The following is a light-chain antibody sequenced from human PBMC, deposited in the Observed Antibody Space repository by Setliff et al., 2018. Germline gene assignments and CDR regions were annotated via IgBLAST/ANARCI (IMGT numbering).Light chain of an antibody. CDR1: SSDVGGYDF. V-gene: IGLV2-14*03. Sequence: QSALTQPASVSGSPGQSITISCTGTSSDVGGYDFVSWYQQHPGKAPKLMIFDVLNRPSGVSGRFSGSKSGNTASLTITGLQAEDEADYYCSSYTSSSTLFGTGTKVTVL. CDR3: SSYTSSSTL. J-gene: IGLJ1*01. CDR2: DVL.